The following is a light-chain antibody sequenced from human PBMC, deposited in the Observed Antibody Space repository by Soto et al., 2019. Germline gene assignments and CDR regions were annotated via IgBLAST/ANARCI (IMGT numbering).Light chain of an antibody. CDR3: QQYSSPPRT. CDR1: QSVRSSH. V-gene: IGKV3-20*01. CDR2: GAS. J-gene: IGKJ4*01. Sequence: EIVLTQSPCTLSLSPGERATLSCRASQSVRSSHLAWYQQMPGQAPRLLIYGASNRATGIPDRFSGSGSGTDITLTISRLEQEDFVLYYWQQYSSPPRTFGGGTKVDIK.